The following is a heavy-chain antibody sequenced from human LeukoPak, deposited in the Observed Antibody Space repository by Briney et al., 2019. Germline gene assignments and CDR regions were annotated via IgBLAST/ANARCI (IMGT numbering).Heavy chain of an antibody. CDR3: ARELVSLGTGYFDL. D-gene: IGHD7-27*01. CDR2: ITGSSTWT. J-gene: IGHJ2*01. Sequence: GGSLRLSCEASGFTFRTYGMTWVRQAPGKGLEWVSGITGSSTWTYHADSVKGRFTISRDNSKNTLHLQMDSLRAEDTAIYYCARELVSLGTGYFDLWGRGTLVTVSS. CDR1: GFTFRTYG. V-gene: IGHV3-23*01.